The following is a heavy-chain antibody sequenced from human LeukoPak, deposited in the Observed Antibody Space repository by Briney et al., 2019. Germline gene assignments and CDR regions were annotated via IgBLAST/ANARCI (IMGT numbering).Heavy chain of an antibody. CDR2: ISGSSSNI. V-gene: IGHV3-21*01. CDR3: ARALPSPLYSGSYADAFDI. CDR1: RFTFNTYN. Sequence: PGGSLRLSCAASRFTFNTYNMNWVRQAPGKGLEWVSSISGSSSNIYYADSVKGRFTISRDNAKNSLYLQMNSLRAEDTAVYYCARALPSPLYSGSYADAFDIWGQGTMVTVSS. J-gene: IGHJ3*02. D-gene: IGHD1-26*01.